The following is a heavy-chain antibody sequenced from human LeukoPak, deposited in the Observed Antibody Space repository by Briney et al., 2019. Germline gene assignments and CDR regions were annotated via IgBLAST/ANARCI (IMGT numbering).Heavy chain of an antibody. CDR3: ARDHTYYYDSSGYSSHFDY. J-gene: IGHJ4*02. CDR2: IYTSGST. CDR1: GVSISSGSYD. D-gene: IGHD3-22*01. Sequence: PSETLTLTCTVSGVSISSGSYDWSWIRPPAGKGLEWIGRIYTSGSTNYNPSLKSRVTISVDTSKNQFSLKLSSVTAADTAVYYCARDHTYYYDSSGYSSHFDYWGQGTLVTVSS. V-gene: IGHV4-61*02.